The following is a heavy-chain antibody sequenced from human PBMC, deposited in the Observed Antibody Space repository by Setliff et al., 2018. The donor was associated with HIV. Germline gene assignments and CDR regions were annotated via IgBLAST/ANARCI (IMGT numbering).Heavy chain of an antibody. CDR1: GFTFTSYW. J-gene: IGHJ4*02. V-gene: IGHV3-74*01. CDR3: AKKAGDSSGSYYFDY. D-gene: IGHD3-22*01. CDR2: INSDGNST. Sequence: GGSLRLSCAASGFTFTSYWMHWVRQAPGKGLVWVSRINSDGNSTTYADSVKGRFTISRDNSKNTLYLQMNSLRAEDTAIYYCAKKAGDSSGSYYFDYWGQGTLVTVSS.